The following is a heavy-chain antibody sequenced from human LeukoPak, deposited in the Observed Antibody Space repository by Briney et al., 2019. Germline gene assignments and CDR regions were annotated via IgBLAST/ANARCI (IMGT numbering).Heavy chain of an antibody. Sequence: GASVKVSCKASGGTFSSYAISWVRQAPGQGLEWMGWINPNSGGTNYAQKFQGRVTMTRDTSISTAYMELSRLRSDDTAVYYCARTYYGSGSYPNWFDPWGQGTLVTVSS. CDR2: INPNSGGT. CDR3: ARTYYGSGSYPNWFDP. CDR1: GGTFSSYA. J-gene: IGHJ5*02. V-gene: IGHV1-2*02. D-gene: IGHD3-10*01.